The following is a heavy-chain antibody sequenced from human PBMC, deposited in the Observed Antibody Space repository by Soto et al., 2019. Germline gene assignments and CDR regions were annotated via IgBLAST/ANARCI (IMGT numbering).Heavy chain of an antibody. CDR3: ARSQGSSTSLEIYYYYYYGMDV. Sequence: GASVKVSCKASGGTFSSYAISWVRQAPGQGLEWMGGIIPISETTNYAQKFQGRVTITADESKSTAYMEPSSLRSEDTAVYYCARSQGSSTSLEIYYYYYYGMDVWGQGTTVTVSS. J-gene: IGHJ6*02. CDR2: IIPISETT. D-gene: IGHD2-2*01. V-gene: IGHV1-69*13. CDR1: GGTFSSYA.